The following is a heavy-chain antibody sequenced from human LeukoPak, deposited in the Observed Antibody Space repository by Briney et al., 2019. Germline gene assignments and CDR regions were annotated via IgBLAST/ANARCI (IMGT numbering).Heavy chain of an antibody. D-gene: IGHD3-3*01. CDR2: IYHSGST. Sequence: SQTLSLTCSVSGGSISSGGYSWSWIRQPPGKGLEWIGYIYHSGSTYYNPSLKSRVTISVDRSKNQFSLKLSSVTAADTAVYYCARGRRYDFWSGSYYYYGMDVWGQGTTVTVSS. CDR3: ARGRRYDFWSGSYYYYGMDV. J-gene: IGHJ6*02. CDR1: GGSISSGGYS. V-gene: IGHV4-30-2*01.